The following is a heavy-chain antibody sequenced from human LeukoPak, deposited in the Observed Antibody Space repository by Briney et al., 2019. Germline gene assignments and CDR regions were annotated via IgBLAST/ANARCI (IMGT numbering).Heavy chain of an antibody. CDR2: INPNSGGT. V-gene: IGHV1-2*02. D-gene: IGHD1-26*01. CDR3: AGSGSYFWDWFDP. CDR1: GYTFTGYY. J-gene: IGHJ5*02. Sequence: ASVKVSCKASGYTFTGYYMHWVRQAPGQGLEWMGWINPNSGGTNYAQKFQGRVTMTRDTSISTAYMEPSRLRSDDTAVYYCAGSGSYFWDWFDPWGQGTLVTVSS.